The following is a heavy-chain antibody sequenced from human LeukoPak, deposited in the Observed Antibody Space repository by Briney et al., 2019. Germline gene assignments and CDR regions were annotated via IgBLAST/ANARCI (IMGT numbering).Heavy chain of an antibody. J-gene: IGHJ3*02. V-gene: IGHV4-61*02. Sequence: SSETLSLTCTVSGGSISSGSYYWSWIRQPAGKGLEWIGRIYTSGSTNYNPSLKSRVTISVDTSKNQFSLKLSSVTAAHKAVYYCARVETWDRAFDIWGQGTMVTVSS. CDR1: GGSISSGSYY. D-gene: IGHD1-26*01. CDR3: ARVETWDRAFDI. CDR2: IYTSGST.